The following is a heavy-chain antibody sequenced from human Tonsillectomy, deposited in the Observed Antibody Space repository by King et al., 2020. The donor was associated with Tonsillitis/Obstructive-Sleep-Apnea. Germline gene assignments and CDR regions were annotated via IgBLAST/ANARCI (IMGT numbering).Heavy chain of an antibody. CDR3: ATIAAYDPLDY. Sequence: VQLQQWGAGLLKPSETLSLTCAVYGGSFSVYYWSWIRQPPGKGLEWIGEINHSGSTNYNPSLKSRVTISVDTSKNQFSLKLSSVTAADTAIYYCATIAAYDPLDYWGQGTLVTVSS. CDR1: GGSFSVYY. V-gene: IGHV4-34*01. J-gene: IGHJ4*02. D-gene: IGHD2-15*01. CDR2: INHSGST.